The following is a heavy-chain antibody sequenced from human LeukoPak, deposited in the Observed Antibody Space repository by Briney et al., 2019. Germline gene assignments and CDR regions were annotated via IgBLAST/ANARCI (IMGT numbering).Heavy chain of an antibody. J-gene: IGHJ6*03. Sequence: PSETLSLTFAVSGYAISSGYYWCWFRQPPGKGLEWIGCIFHSGNTYYNPSLKSRVSISVDTSKNHFSLKLTSVTAADSAVYYCARQGGSSSPYYYYYMDVWGKGTTVTVSS. D-gene: IGHD6-13*01. V-gene: IGHV4-38-2*01. CDR1: GYAISSGYY. CDR2: IFHSGNT. CDR3: ARQGGSSSPYYYYYMDV.